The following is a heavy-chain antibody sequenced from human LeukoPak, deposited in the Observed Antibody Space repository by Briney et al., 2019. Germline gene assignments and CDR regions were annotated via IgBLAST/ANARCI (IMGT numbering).Heavy chain of an antibody. CDR2: ISTNGGST. CDR3: ARANYCSNGVCYPDY. V-gene: IGHV3-64*01. J-gene: IGHJ4*02. CDR1: GFTFSNYA. D-gene: IGHD2-8*01. Sequence: GGSLRLSCAASGFTFSNYAMNWVRQAPGKGLEYVSAISTNGGSTYYANSVKGRFTISRDNSRNTLYLRMGSLRTDDRAVYYCARANYCSNGVCYPDYWGQGTLVTVSS.